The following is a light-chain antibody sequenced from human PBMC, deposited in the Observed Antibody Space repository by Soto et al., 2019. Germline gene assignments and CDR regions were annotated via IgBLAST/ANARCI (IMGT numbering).Light chain of an antibody. V-gene: IGKV1-5*01. J-gene: IGKJ1*01. Sequence: IQMTQSPSTLSASVGDRVTITCRASQSISSWLAWYQQKPGKAPKLLIYDASSLESGVPSRFSGSGSGTEFTLTISSLQPDEFATYYCQQYNSYSEFGEGTKV. CDR3: QQYNSYSE. CDR2: DAS. CDR1: QSISSW.